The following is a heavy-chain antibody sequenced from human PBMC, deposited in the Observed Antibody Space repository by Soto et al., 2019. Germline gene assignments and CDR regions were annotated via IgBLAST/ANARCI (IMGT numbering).Heavy chain of an antibody. V-gene: IGHV3-74*01. Sequence: DVQLVESGGGLVQPGGSLRLSCAASGLTFSGYWMHWVRQAPGKGLLWVSRINSDGSSTSYADSVKGRFTISRDDAKNTLYLQMSSLRAEDTAVYYCARLRWDAFDIRGQGTMVTVSS. J-gene: IGHJ3*02. D-gene: IGHD4-17*01. CDR1: GLTFSGYW. CDR3: ARLRWDAFDI. CDR2: INSDGSST.